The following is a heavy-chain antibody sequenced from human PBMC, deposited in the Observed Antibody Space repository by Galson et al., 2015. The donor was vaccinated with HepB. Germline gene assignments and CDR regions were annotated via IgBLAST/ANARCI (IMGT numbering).Heavy chain of an antibody. CDR3: ARFSAGKYGGKVEAFDI. Sequence: PALVKPTQTLTLTCAFSGFSLSTSGMCVTWIRQPPGKALEWLARIDWDDDKYYSMSLKSRLTISKDTSKNQVVLTMTNMDPVDTATYYCARFSAGKYGGKVEAFDIWGQGTMVTVSS. CDR2: IDWDDDK. J-gene: IGHJ3*02. CDR1: GFSLSTSGMC. V-gene: IGHV2-70*11. D-gene: IGHD4-23*01.